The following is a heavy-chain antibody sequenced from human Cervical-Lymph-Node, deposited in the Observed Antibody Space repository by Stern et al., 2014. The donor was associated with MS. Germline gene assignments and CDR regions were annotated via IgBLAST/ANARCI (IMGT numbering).Heavy chain of an antibody. Sequence: QLVQSGAEVKKPGASVKVSCKASGYTFTNYYIHWVRQAPGQGLEWMGWINPNSGYTNYAQKFQGWVTMTSDTSISTAYMELSRLTSDDTAIYYCATDRNLNWFDPWGQGTLVTVSS. CDR2: INPNSGYT. CDR3: ATDRNLNWFDP. D-gene: IGHD1-14*01. CDR1: GYTFTNYY. V-gene: IGHV1-2*04. J-gene: IGHJ5*02.